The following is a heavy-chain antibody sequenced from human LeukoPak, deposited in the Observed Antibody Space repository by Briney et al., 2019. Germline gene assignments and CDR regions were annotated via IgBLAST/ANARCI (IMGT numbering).Heavy chain of an antibody. CDR3: ARERYWGDGAPLVA. J-gene: IGHJ5*02. V-gene: IGHV4-61*02. CDR2: IYTSGST. Sequence: PSETLSLTCTVSGGSISSGGYYWSWIRQPAGKGLEWIGRIYTSGSTNYNPSLKSRVTISVDTSKNQFSLKLSSVTAADTAVYYCARERYWGDGAPLVAWGQGTLVTVSS. D-gene: IGHD7-27*01. CDR1: GGSISSGGYY.